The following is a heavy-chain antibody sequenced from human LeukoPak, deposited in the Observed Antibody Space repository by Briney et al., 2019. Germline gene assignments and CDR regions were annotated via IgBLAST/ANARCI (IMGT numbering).Heavy chain of an antibody. CDR2: ISSSGAYI. J-gene: IGHJ6*02. CDR3: ARAQTPRSGMDV. D-gene: IGHD4-23*01. CDR1: GFTFSSYS. V-gene: IGHV3-21*01. Sequence: GGSLRLSCAASGFTFSSYSMNWVRQAPGKGLEWVSSISSSGAYIFYADSVKGRFTISRDNAKNSLYLQMNSLRAEDTAVYYCARAQTPRSGMDVWGQGTTVTVSS.